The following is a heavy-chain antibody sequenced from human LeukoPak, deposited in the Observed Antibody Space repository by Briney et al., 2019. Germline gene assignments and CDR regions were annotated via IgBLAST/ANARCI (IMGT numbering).Heavy chain of an antibody. CDR3: ARTYYDILTGSLDWFDP. J-gene: IGHJ5*02. V-gene: IGHV4-30-4*01. CDR1: GGSISSGDYY. Sequence: SETLSLTCTVSGGSISSGDYYWSWIRQPPGKGLEWIRTIYYSGSTYYNPSLKSRVTISVDTSKNQFSLKLSSVTAADTAVYYCARTYYDILTGSLDWFDPWGQGTLVTVSS. D-gene: IGHD3-9*01. CDR2: IYYSGST.